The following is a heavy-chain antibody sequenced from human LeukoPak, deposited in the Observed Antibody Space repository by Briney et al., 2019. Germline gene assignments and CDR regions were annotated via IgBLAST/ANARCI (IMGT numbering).Heavy chain of an antibody. CDR1: GGSFSGYY. D-gene: IGHD3-22*01. V-gene: IGHV4-34*01. CDR3: ARDSHKCYYDTRPALGV. CDR2: INHSGST. Sequence: SETLSLTCAVYGGSFSGYYWSWIRQPPGKGLEWIGEINHSGSTNYNPSLKSRVTISVDTSKNQFSLKLSSVTAADTAVYYCARDSHKCYYDTRPALGVWGKGTTVTVSS. J-gene: IGHJ6*04.